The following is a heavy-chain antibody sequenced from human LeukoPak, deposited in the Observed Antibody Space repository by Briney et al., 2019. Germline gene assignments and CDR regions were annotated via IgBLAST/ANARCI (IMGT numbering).Heavy chain of an antibody. J-gene: IGHJ6*03. CDR2: INPNSGGT. D-gene: IGHD2-2*01. CDR3: ARDRAYNIVVVPAAKATYYYYMDV. CDR1: GYTFTGYY. Sequence: GASVEVSCKASGYTFTGYYMHWVRQAPGQGLEWMGWINPNSGGTNYAQKFQGRVTMTRDTSISTAYMELSRLRSDDTAVYYCARDRAYNIVVVPAAKATYYYYMDVWGKGTTVTVSS. V-gene: IGHV1-2*02.